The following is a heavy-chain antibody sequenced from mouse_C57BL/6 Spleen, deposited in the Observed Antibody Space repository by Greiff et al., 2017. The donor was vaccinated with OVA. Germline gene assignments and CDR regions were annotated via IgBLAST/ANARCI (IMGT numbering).Heavy chain of an antibody. D-gene: IGHD1-1*01. J-gene: IGHJ4*01. CDR1: GFTFSDYG. CDR3: AAVVALYYYAMDY. CDR2: ISSGSSTI. Sequence: DVMLVESGGGLVKPGGSLKLSCAASGFTFSDYGMHWVRQAPEKGLEWVAYISSGSSTIYYADTVKGRFTISRDNAKNTLFLQMTSLRSEDTAMYYCAAVVALYYYAMDYWGQGTSVTVSS. V-gene: IGHV5-17*01.